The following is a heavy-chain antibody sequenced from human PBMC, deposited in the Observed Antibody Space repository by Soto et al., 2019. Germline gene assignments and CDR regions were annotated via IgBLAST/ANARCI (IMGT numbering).Heavy chain of an antibody. CDR2: ISGSGGST. Sequence: VGSLRLSCAASVFTFSSYAMSCVRHSPGKWLEWVSAISGSGGSTYYADSVKGRFTISRDNSKNTLYLQMNSLRAEDTAVYYCGKSVPPGVVYSSSWSTPHYYSYGMDVWGQGTSVTLSS. D-gene: IGHD6-13*01. J-gene: IGHJ6*02. CDR1: VFTFSSYA. V-gene: IGHV3-23*01. CDR3: GKSVPPGVVYSSSWSTPHYYSYGMDV.